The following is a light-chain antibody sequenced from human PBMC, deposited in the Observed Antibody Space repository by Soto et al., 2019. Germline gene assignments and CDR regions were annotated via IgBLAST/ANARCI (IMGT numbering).Light chain of an antibody. CDR3: LQDYNYPWT. V-gene: IGKV1-6*01. J-gene: IGKJ1*01. Sequence: AIQMTQSPSSLSASVGDRVTITCRASQGIRNDLGWYQQKPGKAPKLLIYAASSLQSGVPSRFSGSGSGTYFPITISSLQPEDFATYYCLQDYNYPWTFGQGTKVEIK. CDR2: AAS. CDR1: QGIRND.